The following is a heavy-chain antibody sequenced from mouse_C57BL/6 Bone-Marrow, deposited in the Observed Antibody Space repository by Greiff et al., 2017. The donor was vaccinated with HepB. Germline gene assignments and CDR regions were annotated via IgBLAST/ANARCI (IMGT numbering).Heavy chain of an antibody. CDR3: ARAYGNYPWFAY. CDR2: IDPSDSYT. CDR1: GYTFTSYW. V-gene: IGHV1-59*01. Sequence: VQLQQPGAELVRPGPSVKLSCKASGYTFTSYWMHWVKQRPGQGLEWIGVIDPSDSYTNYNQKFKGKATLTVDTSSSTAYMQLSSLTSEDSAVYYCARAYGNYPWFAYWGQGTLVTVSA. D-gene: IGHD2-1*01. J-gene: IGHJ3*01.